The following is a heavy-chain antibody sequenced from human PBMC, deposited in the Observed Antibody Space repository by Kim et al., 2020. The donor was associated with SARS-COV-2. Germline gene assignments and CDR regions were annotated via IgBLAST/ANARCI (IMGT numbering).Heavy chain of an antibody. CDR1: GYTFTING. CDR3: ARDRGHAFDN. CDR2: ISANSGNT. Sequence: ASVKVSCKTSGYTFTINGISWVRQAPGQGLEWMGWISANSGNTNYAQNLQGRLTMTTDTSTRTAYMELRNLRSDDTAVYYCARDRGHAFDNWGQGTLVTVSS. J-gene: IGHJ3*02. V-gene: IGHV1-18*01.